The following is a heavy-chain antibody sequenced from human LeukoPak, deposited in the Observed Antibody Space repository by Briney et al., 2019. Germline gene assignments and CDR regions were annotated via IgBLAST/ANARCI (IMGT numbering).Heavy chain of an antibody. CDR2: IIPIFGTA. J-gene: IGHJ4*02. V-gene: IGHV1-69*13. D-gene: IGHD6-6*01. CDR3: ARAGRRLLFLES. Sequence: SVKVSCKASGGTFSSYAISWVRQAPGQGLEWMGGIIPIFGTANYAQKFQGRVTIAADESTSTAYMELSSLRSEDTAVYYCARAGRRLLFLESWGLGTLVTVSS. CDR1: GGTFSSYA.